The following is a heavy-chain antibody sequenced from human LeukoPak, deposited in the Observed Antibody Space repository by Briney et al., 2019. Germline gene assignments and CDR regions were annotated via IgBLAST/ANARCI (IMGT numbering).Heavy chain of an antibody. V-gene: IGHV3-74*01. CDR2: ISGDGSVT. J-gene: IGHJ4*01. CDR3: ARYSSSSGGAAYYLDY. D-gene: IGHD6-6*01. CDR1: GCTLRNYW. Sequence: PGGSLRLSCTASGCTLRNYWMHWVRQVPGKRLVWVSRISGDGSVTNYADSVQGRFTISRDNAKNILYLQINSLRSEDTAVYYCARYSSSSGGAAYYLDYWGHGTLVTVSS.